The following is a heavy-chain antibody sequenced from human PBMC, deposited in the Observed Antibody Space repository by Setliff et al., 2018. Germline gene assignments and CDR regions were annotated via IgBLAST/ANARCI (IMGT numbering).Heavy chain of an antibody. D-gene: IGHD2-15*01. CDR2: INHSGST. J-gene: IGHJ5*02. CDR1: GGSLSNYY. Sequence: SETLSLTCTVYGGSLSNYYWSWIRQPPGKGLEWIVEINHSGSTNYNPSLKGRVTISVDTSKNQLSLKVNSVTAADTAIYYCARQRVVVGAPSWFDPWGQGTLVTVSS. V-gene: IGHV4-34*01. CDR3: ARQRVVVGAPSWFDP.